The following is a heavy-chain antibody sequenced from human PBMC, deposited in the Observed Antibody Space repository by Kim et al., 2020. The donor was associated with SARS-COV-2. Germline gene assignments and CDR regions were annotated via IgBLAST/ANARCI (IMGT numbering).Heavy chain of an antibody. Sequence: GGSLRLSCAASGFTFSSYAMHWVRQAPGNGLEWVAVISYDGSNKYYADSVKGRFTISRDNSKNTLYLQMNSLRAEDTAVYYCARSIAGSYYYGMDVWGQGTTVTVSS. D-gene: IGHD6-6*01. CDR1: GFTFSSYA. V-gene: IGHV3-30-3*01. J-gene: IGHJ6*02. CDR3: ARSIAGSYYYGMDV. CDR2: ISYDGSNK.